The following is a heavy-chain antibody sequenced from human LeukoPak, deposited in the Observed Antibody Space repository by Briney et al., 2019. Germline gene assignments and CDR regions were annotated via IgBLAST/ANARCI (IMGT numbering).Heavy chain of an antibody. D-gene: IGHD3-3*01. CDR1: GGSFSGYY. CDR3: ARGRPTYYDFWSGYSISFDH. V-gene: IGHV4-34*01. Sequence: SETLSLTCAVYGGSFSGYYWSWIRQPPGKGLEWIGEINHSGSTNYNPSLKSRVTISVDTSKNQFSLKLSSVTAADTAVYYCARGRPTYYDFWSGYSISFDHWGQGTLVTVSS. CDR2: INHSGST. J-gene: IGHJ4*02.